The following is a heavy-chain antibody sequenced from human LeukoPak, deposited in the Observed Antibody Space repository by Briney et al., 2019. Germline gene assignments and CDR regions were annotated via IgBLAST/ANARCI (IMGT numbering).Heavy chain of an antibody. CDR3: ARSTPHYYDSSGYSAFYFDY. CDR1: GYTFTSYY. CDR2: INPSGGST. D-gene: IGHD3-22*01. V-gene: IGHV1-46*01. J-gene: IGHJ4*02. Sequence: GASVKVSCKASGYTFTSYYMHWVRQAPGQGLEWMGIINPSGGSTSYAQKFQGRVTMTRDMSTSTAYMELSSLRSEDTAVYYCARSTPHYYDSSGYSAFYFDYWGQGTLVTVSS.